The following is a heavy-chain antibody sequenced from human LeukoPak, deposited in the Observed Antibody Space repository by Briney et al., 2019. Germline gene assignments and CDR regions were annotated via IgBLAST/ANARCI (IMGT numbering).Heavy chain of an antibody. Sequence: ASVKVSCKASGYTFTSYGISWVRQAPGQGLEWMGWISAYNGNTNYAQKLQGRVTMTTDTSTSTAYMELRSLRSDDTAVYYCARGGVYCSNTSCPRVATIIGYYYYGMDVWGQGTTVTVSS. CDR3: ARGGVYCSNTSCPRVATIIGYYYYGMDV. J-gene: IGHJ6*02. CDR1: GYTFTSYG. CDR2: ISAYNGNT. V-gene: IGHV1-18*01. D-gene: IGHD2-2*01.